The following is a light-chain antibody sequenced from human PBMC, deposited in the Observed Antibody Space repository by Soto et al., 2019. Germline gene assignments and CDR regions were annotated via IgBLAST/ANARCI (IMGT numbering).Light chain of an antibody. V-gene: IGLV2-14*01. CDR3: SSYTSSSTVV. Sequence: QSALTQSASVSGSPGQSITISCTGTSSDVGGYNYVSWYQQLPGKAPKLMIYDVSNRPSGVSNRFSGSKSGNTASLMISGLQAEDEADYYCSSYTSSSTVVFGGGNKLTVL. CDR1: SSDVGGYNY. CDR2: DVS. J-gene: IGLJ3*02.